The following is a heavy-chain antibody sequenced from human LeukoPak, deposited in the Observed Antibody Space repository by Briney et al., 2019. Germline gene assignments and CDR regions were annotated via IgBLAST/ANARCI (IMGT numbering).Heavy chain of an antibody. J-gene: IGHJ6*03. CDR2: INPNSGGT. Sequence: ASVKVSCKASGYTFTGYYMHWVRQAPGQGLKWMGWINPNSGGTNYAQKFQGRVTMTRDTSISTAYMELSRLRSDDTAVYYCARDYGFSPPKYYYYYMDVWGKGTTVTISS. CDR3: ARDYGFSPPKYYYYYMDV. D-gene: IGHD3-10*01. CDR1: GYTFTGYY. V-gene: IGHV1-2*02.